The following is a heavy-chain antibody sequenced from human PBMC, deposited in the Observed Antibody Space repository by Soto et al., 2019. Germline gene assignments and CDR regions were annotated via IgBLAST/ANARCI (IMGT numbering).Heavy chain of an antibody. D-gene: IGHD3-22*01. V-gene: IGHV4-39*01. CDR3: ARVGDSGYYWYFDY. Sequence: PSETLSLTCTVSGGSISSSSYYWGWIRQPPGKGLEWIGSIYYSGSTYYNPSLKSRVTISVDTSKNQFSLKLSSVTAAGTAVYYCARVGDSGYYWYFDYWGQGALVTVSS. CDR1: GGSISSSSYY. J-gene: IGHJ4*02. CDR2: IYYSGST.